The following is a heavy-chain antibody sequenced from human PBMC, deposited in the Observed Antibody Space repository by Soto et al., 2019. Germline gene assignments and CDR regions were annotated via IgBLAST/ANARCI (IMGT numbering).Heavy chain of an antibody. CDR2: IIPIFGTA. D-gene: IGHD4-17*01. Sequence: QVQLVQSGAEVKKPGSSVKVSCKASGGTFSSYAISWERQAPGQGLEWMGGIIPIFGTANYAQKFQGRVTITADESTSTAYMELSSLRSEDTAVYYCARANLDYGDPNDAFDIWGQGTMVTVSS. CDR3: ARANLDYGDPNDAFDI. J-gene: IGHJ3*02. CDR1: GGTFSSYA. V-gene: IGHV1-69*01.